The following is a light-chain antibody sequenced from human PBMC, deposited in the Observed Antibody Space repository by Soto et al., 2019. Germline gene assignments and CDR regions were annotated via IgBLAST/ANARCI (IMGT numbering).Light chain of an antibody. CDR3: QQSYSNPLT. CDR2: GIS. J-gene: IGKJ1*01. Sequence: LPIYGISTRATGIPGRLSGSGYGTDFTLTISSLQNEDFATYYCQQSYSNPLTFGHGTKVDIK. V-gene: IGKV1-39*01.